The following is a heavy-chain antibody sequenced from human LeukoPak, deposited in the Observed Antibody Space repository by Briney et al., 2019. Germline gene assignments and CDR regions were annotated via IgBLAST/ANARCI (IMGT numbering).Heavy chain of an antibody. J-gene: IGHJ3*02. CDR3: VRDPAPDAFDI. V-gene: IGHV4-4*07. Sequence: KPSETLSLTCTVSGASISSYSWSWIRQPAGKTLEWIGRIYSSGSTNYNPSLKSRVTMSADTSKNHFSLKLSSVTAADTAVYYCVRDPAPDAFDIWGQGTMVTVSS. CDR1: GASISSYS. CDR2: IYSSGST.